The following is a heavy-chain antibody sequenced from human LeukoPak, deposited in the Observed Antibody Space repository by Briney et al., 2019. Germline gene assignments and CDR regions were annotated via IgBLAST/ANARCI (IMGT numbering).Heavy chain of an antibody. CDR1: GFTFDDYA. D-gene: IGHD7-27*01. Sequence: PGGSLRLSCAASGFTFDDYAMHWVRQAPGKGLEWVSGISWNSGSIGYADSVKGRFTISRDNAKNSLYLQVNSLRAEDTAVYYCARTGDDAFDIWGQGTMVTVSS. V-gene: IGHV3-9*01. CDR2: ISWNSGSI. CDR3: ARTGDDAFDI. J-gene: IGHJ3*02.